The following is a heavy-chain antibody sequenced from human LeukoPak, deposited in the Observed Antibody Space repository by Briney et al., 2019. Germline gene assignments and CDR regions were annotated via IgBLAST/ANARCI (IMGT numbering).Heavy chain of an antibody. CDR1: GGSFSGYY. Sequence: SETLSLTCAVYGGSFSGYYWSWIRQPPGKGLEWIGEINHSGSTNYNPSLKSRVTISVDTSKNQFSLKLSSVTAADTAVYYCAKDIVVVVAAIYYYYGMDVWGQGTTVTVSS. CDR3: AKDIVVVVAAIYYYYGMDV. CDR2: INHSGST. D-gene: IGHD2-15*01. V-gene: IGHV4-34*01. J-gene: IGHJ6*02.